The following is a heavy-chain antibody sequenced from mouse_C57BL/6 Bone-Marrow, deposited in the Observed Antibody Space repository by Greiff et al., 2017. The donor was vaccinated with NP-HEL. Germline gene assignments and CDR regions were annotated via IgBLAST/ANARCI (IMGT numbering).Heavy chain of an antibody. CDR3: ARDPYDYDRYFDY. CDR1: GFTFSSYA. Sequence: EVKLMESGGGLVKPGGSLKLSCAASGFTFSSYAMSWVRQTPEKRLEWVATISDGGSYTYYPENVKGRFTISRDNAKNNLYLQMRHLKSEDTAMYYCARDPYDYDRYFDYWGQGTTLPVSS. J-gene: IGHJ2*01. D-gene: IGHD2-4*01. V-gene: IGHV5-4*01. CDR2: ISDGGSYT.